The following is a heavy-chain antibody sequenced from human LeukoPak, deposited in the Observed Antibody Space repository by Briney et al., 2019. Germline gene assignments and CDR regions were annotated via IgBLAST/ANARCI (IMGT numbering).Heavy chain of an antibody. D-gene: IGHD3-3*01. CDR1: GYTFTSYY. CDR2: INPNSGGT. CDR3: ARDPPRITIFGVPFDY. V-gene: IGHV1-2*02. Sequence: GASVKVSCKASGYTFTSYYMHWVRQAPGQGLEWMGWINPNSGGTNYAQKFQGRVTMTRDTSISTAYMELSRLRSDDTAVYYCARDPPRITIFGVPFDYWGQGTLVTVSS. J-gene: IGHJ4*02.